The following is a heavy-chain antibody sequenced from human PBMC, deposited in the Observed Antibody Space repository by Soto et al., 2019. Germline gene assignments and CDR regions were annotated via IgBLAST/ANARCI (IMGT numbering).Heavy chain of an antibody. CDR1: GFTFSSYW. CDR2: IKQDGSEK. V-gene: IGHV3-7*01. D-gene: IGHD6-13*01. Sequence: VGSLSLSCAASGFTFSSYWMSWVRQAPGKGLEWVANIKQDGSEKYYVDSVKGRFTISRDNAKNSLYLQMNSLRAEDTAVYYCPRARTIAAAGHFDYWCQGTLVTV. CDR3: PRARTIAAAGHFDY. J-gene: IGHJ4*02.